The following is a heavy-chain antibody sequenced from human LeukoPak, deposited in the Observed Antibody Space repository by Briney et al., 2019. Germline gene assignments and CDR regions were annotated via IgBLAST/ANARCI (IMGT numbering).Heavy chain of an antibody. CDR1: GYTITSFG. CDR2: INAYNGNT. D-gene: IGHD4-17*01. V-gene: IGHV1-18*01. Sequence: GASVKVSCKASGYTITSFGISWVRQAPGQGLECMGWINAYNGNTKYALKVQGRVTMTTDTSTSTAYLELRSLRSDDTAIYYCAREIYGRFDYWGQGTLVTVSS. CDR3: AREIYGRFDY. J-gene: IGHJ4*02.